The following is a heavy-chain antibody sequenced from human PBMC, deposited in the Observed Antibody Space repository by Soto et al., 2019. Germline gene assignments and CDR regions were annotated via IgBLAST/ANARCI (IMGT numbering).Heavy chain of an antibody. Sequence: EVQLLESGGGLVQPGGSLRLSCAASGFTFSSYAMSWVRQAPGKGLEWVSAMSGSGGSTYYADSVKGRFTISRDNSKNTLYLQMNSLRAEDTAVYYCANNLWFGELSNWGQGTLVTVSS. CDR1: GFTFSSYA. CDR3: ANNLWFGELSN. J-gene: IGHJ4*02. V-gene: IGHV3-23*01. D-gene: IGHD3-10*01. CDR2: MSGSGGST.